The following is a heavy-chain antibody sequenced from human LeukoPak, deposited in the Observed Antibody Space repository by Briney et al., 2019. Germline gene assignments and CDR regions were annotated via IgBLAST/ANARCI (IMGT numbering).Heavy chain of an antibody. D-gene: IGHD1-26*01. V-gene: IGHV3-7*01. CDR3: AREIPGGATTLDY. CDR2: IKQDGSVK. Sequence: GGSLRLSCAASGFTFSNYWMTWVRQAPGKGLEWVANIKQDGSVKYYVDSVKGRFTISRDNAKNSLYLQVNSLRAEDTAVYYCAREIPGGATTLDYWGQGTLVTVSS. CDR1: GFTFSNYW. J-gene: IGHJ4*02.